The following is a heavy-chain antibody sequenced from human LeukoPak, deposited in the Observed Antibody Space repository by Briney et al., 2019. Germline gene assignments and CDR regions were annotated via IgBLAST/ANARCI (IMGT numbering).Heavy chain of an antibody. CDR1: GGSISSYY. CDR3: ARGRSSGHYYDY. D-gene: IGHD3-22*01. J-gene: IGHJ4*02. V-gene: IGHV4-4*07. CDR2: IYASGRT. Sequence: SETLSLTCTASGGSISSYYWNWIRQSAGKRLEWIGRIYASGRTDYNPSLKSRVTMSVDTSKNQFSLKVTYVTAADTAVYYCARGRSSGHYYDYWGQGTLVTVSS.